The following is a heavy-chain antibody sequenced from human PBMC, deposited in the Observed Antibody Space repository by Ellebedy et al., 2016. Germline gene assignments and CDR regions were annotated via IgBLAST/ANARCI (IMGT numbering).Heavy chain of an antibody. CDR1: GFTVSSYF. D-gene: IGHD1-26*01. CDR3: VRELLVGDSRTGFDC. J-gene: IGHJ4*02. Sequence: GGSLRLSCAASGFTVSSYFMSWVRQAPGKGLEWVSVIYRDGDTYYAGSVKGRCTISRDNSKNTLYLQMNSLRAEDTAVYYCVRELLVGDSRTGFDCWGQGTLVTVSS. CDR2: IYRDGDT. V-gene: IGHV3-53*01.